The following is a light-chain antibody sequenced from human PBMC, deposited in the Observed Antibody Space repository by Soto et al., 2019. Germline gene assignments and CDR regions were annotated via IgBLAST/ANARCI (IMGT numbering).Light chain of an antibody. Sequence: EIVLTQSPDTLSLSPGERATLSCRASQTVSTFLAWYQRKPGQAPRLIVYGASSRATGIPDRFSGSGSGTDFTLTISRLEPEDFAVYYCQQYGSSPRTFGQGTKVDIK. J-gene: IGKJ1*01. CDR3: QQYGSSPRT. CDR1: QTVSTF. V-gene: IGKV3-20*01. CDR2: GAS.